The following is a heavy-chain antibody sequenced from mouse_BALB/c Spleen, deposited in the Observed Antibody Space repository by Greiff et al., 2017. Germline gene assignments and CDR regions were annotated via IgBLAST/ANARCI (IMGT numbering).Heavy chain of an antibody. Sequence: EVMLVESGGGLVQPGGSLKLSCAASGFTFSSYGMSWVRQTPDKRLELVATINSNGGSTYYPDSVKGRFTISRDNAKNTLYLQMSSLKSEDTAMYYCARYYGSAGAMDYWGQGTSVTVSS. CDR3: ARYYGSAGAMDY. V-gene: IGHV5-6-3*01. D-gene: IGHD1-1*01. CDR2: INSNGGST. J-gene: IGHJ4*01. CDR1: GFTFSSYG.